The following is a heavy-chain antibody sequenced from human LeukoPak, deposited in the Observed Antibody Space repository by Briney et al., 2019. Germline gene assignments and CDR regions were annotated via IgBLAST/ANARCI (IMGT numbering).Heavy chain of an antibody. J-gene: IGHJ4*02. CDR3: AKDLASLWD. D-gene: IGHD3-16*01. CDR1: GFTFSSYA. CDR2: ISYDGSNK. Sequence: GGSLRLSCAASGFTFSSYAMHWVRQAPGKGLEWVAVISYDGSNKYYADSVKGRFTISRDNFKNTLYLQMNSLRAEDTAVYYCAKDLASLWDWGQGTLVTVSS. V-gene: IGHV3-30-3*01.